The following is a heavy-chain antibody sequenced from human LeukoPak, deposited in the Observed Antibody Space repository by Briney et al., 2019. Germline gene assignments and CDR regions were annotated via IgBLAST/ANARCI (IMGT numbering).Heavy chain of an antibody. CDR3: ARHRDYGTGRYGFDY. J-gene: IGHJ4*02. Sequence: KSSETLSLTCTVSGGSINSYYWSWIRQPPGRGREWVAYIYYSCSSNDNPSLNSRVTISVDTSNNQFSLRLSSVTAADTAVYYCARHRDYGTGRYGFDYWGRGSLVTVSS. CDR1: GGSINSYY. V-gene: IGHV4-59*08. D-gene: IGHD6-19*01. CDR2: IYYSCSS.